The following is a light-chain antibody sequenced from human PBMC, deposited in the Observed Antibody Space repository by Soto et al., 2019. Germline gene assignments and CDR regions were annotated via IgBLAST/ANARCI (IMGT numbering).Light chain of an antibody. CDR1: QSVSSN. J-gene: IGKJ1*01. Sequence: ETVMTQSPATLSVSPGERATLSCRASQSVSSNLAWHQQKPGQAPRLLIYGASTRATGIPARFSGSGSGTEFTLTNSSLPSEDFSVYYCQQYNSWPHTFGQGTKVEIK. V-gene: IGKV3-15*01. CDR2: GAS. CDR3: QQYNSWPHT.